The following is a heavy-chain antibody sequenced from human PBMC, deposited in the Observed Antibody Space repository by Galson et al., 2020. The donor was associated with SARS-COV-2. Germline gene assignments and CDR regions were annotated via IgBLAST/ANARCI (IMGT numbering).Heavy chain of an antibody. CDR3: GRSWLSCWYEIDY. Sequence: SGSTLVKPTQALTLTCTFPGFSLSGTLVGVRWIRSPPGNALERLALTYCNHDKCISPSLKNRLTITKDTSKNQVVLTMTNMDPVDTATYYWGRSWLSCWYEIDYWGQCMLVTVSS. J-gene: IGHJ4*02. D-gene: IGHD6-19*01. CDR1: GFSLSGTLVG. V-gene: IGHV2-5*01. CDR2: TYCNHDK.